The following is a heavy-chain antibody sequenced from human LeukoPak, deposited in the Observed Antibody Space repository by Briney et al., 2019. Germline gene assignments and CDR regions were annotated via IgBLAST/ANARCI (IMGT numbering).Heavy chain of an antibody. J-gene: IGHJ4*02. CDR2: MYPNSGNT. D-gene: IGHD6-13*01. Sequence: ASAKVSCKASGYTFTSYDINWVRQATGQGLEWMGWMYPNSGNTGYAQTFQGRVTITRNTSISTAYMELSSLRSEDTAVYYCAGVGIAAAGGLDYWGQGTLVTVSS. CDR1: GYTFTSYD. V-gene: IGHV1-8*03. CDR3: AGVGIAAAGGLDY.